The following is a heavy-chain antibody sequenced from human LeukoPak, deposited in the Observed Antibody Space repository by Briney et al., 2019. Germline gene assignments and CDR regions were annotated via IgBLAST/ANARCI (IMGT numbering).Heavy chain of an antibody. J-gene: IGHJ6*02. CDR3: AKEYGSGSLYYGMDV. Sequence: GRSLRLSCAASGFTFDDYAMHWVRQAPGKGLEWVSGISWNSGSIGYADSVKGRFTISRDNAKNSLYLQMNSLRAEDTALYYCAKEYGSGSLYYGMDVWGQGTTVTVSS. CDR1: GFTFDDYA. V-gene: IGHV3-9*01. CDR2: ISWNSGSI. D-gene: IGHD3-10*01.